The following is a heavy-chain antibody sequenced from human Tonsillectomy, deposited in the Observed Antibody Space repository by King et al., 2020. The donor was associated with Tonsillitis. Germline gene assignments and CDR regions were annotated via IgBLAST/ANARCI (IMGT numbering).Heavy chain of an antibody. J-gene: IGHJ4*02. D-gene: IGHD3-22*01. Sequence: VQLQESGPGLVKPSETLSLTCAVSGYSISSGYYWGWIRQPPGRGLEWIGSIYHSGSTYYNPSLKSRVTISVDTSKNQFSLKLSSVTAADTAVYYCARGGPYYYDSTGYHWGQGTLVTVSS. CDR3: ARGGPYYYDSTGYH. CDR2: IYHSGST. V-gene: IGHV4-38-2*01. CDR1: GYSISSGYY.